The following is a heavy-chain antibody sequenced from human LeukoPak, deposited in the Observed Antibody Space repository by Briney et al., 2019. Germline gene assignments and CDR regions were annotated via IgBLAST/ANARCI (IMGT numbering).Heavy chain of an antibody. V-gene: IGHV1-18*01. D-gene: IGHD6-13*01. CDR2: ISPYNGNT. J-gene: IGHJ5*02. CDR1: GYTFTSYG. Sequence: ASVKVSCKASGYTFTSYGISWVRQAPGQGLEWMGWISPYNGNTNYAQKLQGRVTMTTDTSTSTAYMELRSLRSDDTAVYYCARDRQQLVQTNWFDPWGQGTLVTVSS. CDR3: ARDRQQLVQTNWFDP.